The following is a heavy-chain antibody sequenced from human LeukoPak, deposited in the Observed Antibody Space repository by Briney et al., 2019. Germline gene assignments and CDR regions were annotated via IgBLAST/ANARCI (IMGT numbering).Heavy chain of an antibody. CDR1: GYTFTGYY. Sequence: EASVKVSCKASGYTFTGYYMHWVRQAPGQGLERMGWINPNSGGTNYAQKFQGRVTMTRDTSISTAYMELSRLRSDDTAVYYCARTSTVRLGATNTLGYWGQGTLVTVSS. CDR2: INPNSGGT. D-gene: IGHD1-26*01. J-gene: IGHJ4*02. V-gene: IGHV1-2*02. CDR3: ARTSTVRLGATNTLGY.